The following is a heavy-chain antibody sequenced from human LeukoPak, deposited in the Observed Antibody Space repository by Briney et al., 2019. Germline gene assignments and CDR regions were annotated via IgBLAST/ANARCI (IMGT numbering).Heavy chain of an antibody. CDR1: GFTFSSYW. CDR2: IKQDGSEK. Sequence: GGSLRLSCAASGFTFSSYWMSWVRQAPGKGLEWVANIKQDGSEKYYVDSVKGRFTTSRDNAKNSLYLQMNSLRAEDTAVYYCARVNEYTYYDILTGRSPYYYYYYMDVWGKGTTVTVSS. V-gene: IGHV3-7*01. J-gene: IGHJ6*03. D-gene: IGHD3-9*01. CDR3: ARVNEYTYYDILTGRSPYYYYYYMDV.